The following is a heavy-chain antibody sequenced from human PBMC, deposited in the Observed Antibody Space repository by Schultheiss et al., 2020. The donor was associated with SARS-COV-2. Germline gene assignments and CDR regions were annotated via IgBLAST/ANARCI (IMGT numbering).Heavy chain of an antibody. Sequence: SETLSLTCTVSGGSISSSSYYWGWIRQPPGKGLEWIGSIYYSGSTYYNPSLKSRVTISVDTSKNQFSLKLSSVTAADTAVYYCARTTVVTTFDYWGQGTLVTVSS. CDR3: ARTTVVTTFDY. J-gene: IGHJ4*02. CDR1: GGSISSSSYY. V-gene: IGHV4-39*01. CDR2: IYYSGST. D-gene: IGHD4-23*01.